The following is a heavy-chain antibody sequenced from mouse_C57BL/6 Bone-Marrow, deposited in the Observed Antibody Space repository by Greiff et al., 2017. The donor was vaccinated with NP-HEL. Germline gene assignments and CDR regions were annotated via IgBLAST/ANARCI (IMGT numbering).Heavy chain of an antibody. CDR2: IDPETGGT. CDR3: TREEDWDAWFAY. CDR1: GYTFTDYE. D-gene: IGHD4-1*01. V-gene: IGHV1-15*01. J-gene: IGHJ3*01. Sequence: QVQLKESGAELVRPGASVTLSCKASGYTFTDYEMHWVKQTPVHGLEWIGAIDPETGGTAYNQKFKGKAILTADKSSSTAYMELRSLTSEDSAVYYCTREEDWDAWFAYWGQGTLVTVSA.